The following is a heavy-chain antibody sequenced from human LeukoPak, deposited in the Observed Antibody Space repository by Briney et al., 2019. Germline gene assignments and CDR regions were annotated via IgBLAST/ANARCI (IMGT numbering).Heavy chain of an antibody. J-gene: IGHJ4*02. CDR3: ARDRYGGNSGEFDY. V-gene: IGHV4-59*01. CDR1: GGSITSYY. Sequence: SETLSLTCTVSGGSITSYYWSWIRQSPGKGLEWIGYIYYSGATNYNPSVKSRVTISVDTSKNQFSLKVRSVTAADTAVCYCARDRYGGNSGEFDYWGQGTLVTVSS. D-gene: IGHD4-23*01. CDR2: IYYSGAT.